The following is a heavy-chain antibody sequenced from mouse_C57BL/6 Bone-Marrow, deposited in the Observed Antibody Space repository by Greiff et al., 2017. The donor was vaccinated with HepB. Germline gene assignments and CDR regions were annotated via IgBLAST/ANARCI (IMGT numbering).Heavy chain of an antibody. Sequence: EVQRVESGGGLVKPGGSLKLSCAASGFTFSSYTMSWVRQTPEKRLEWVATISGGGGNTYYPDSVKGRFTFSRDNAKNTLYLQMSSLRSEDTALYYCARHAPYYYGSSYGYFDVWGTGTTVTVSS. CDR2: ISGGGGNT. D-gene: IGHD1-1*01. CDR1: GFTFSSYT. V-gene: IGHV5-9*01. J-gene: IGHJ1*03. CDR3: ARHAPYYYGSSYGYFDV.